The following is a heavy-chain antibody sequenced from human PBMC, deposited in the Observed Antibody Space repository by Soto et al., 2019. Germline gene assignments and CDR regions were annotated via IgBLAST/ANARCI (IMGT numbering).Heavy chain of an antibody. CDR3: GKYQDSSGCYYGSDY. V-gene: IGHV3-23*01. J-gene: IGHJ4*02. CDR2: ISGSGGTK. CDR1: GFTFSNYA. Sequence: GGSLRLSCAASGFTFSNYAMTWVRQAPGKGLEWVSAISGSGGTKDYADSVKGRFTISRDNSKKTLYLQMDSLRAEDTALYYCGKYQDSSGCYYGSDYWGQGTLVTVSS. D-gene: IGHD3-22*01.